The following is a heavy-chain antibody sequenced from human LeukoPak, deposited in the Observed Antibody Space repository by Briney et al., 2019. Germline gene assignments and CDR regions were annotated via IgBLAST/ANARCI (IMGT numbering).Heavy chain of an antibody. CDR2: ISYDGSNK. V-gene: IGHV3-30*18. J-gene: IGHJ5*02. CDR3: AKWGSSGSWFNWFDP. CDR1: GFTFSSYG. Sequence: GGSLRLFCAASGFTFSSYGMHWVRQAPGKGLEWVAVISYDGSNKYYADSVKGRFTISRDNSKNTLYLQMNSLRAEDTAVYYCAKWGSSGSWFNWFDPWGQGTLVTVSS. D-gene: IGHD6-13*01.